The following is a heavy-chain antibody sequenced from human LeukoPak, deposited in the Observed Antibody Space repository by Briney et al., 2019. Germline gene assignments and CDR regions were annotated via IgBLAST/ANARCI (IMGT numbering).Heavy chain of an antibody. Sequence: PSETLSLTCTVSGGSISSYYWSWIRQPPGKGLEWMGYIYYSGSTNYNPSLKSRVTISVDTSKNQFSLKLSSVTAADTAVYYCARRPYGMDVWGQGTTVTVSS. CDR2: IYYSGST. J-gene: IGHJ6*02. V-gene: IGHV4-59*08. CDR1: GGSISSYY. CDR3: ARRPYGMDV.